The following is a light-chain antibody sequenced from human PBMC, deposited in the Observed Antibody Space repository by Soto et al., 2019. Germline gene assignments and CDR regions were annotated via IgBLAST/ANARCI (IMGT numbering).Light chain of an antibody. CDR1: QSLVHSDGNTY. Sequence: DIVLTQTPLSTPVTVGEPTSISCRSSQSLVHSDGNTYLNWLQQRPGQPPVLLIYEVFNRFSGVPDRFRGSGAGTEFTLEISRVEAEDVGVYYWMQTTQFPLTFGGGTKVDIK. CDR2: EVF. CDR3: MQTTQFPLT. V-gene: IGKV2-24*01. J-gene: IGKJ4*01.